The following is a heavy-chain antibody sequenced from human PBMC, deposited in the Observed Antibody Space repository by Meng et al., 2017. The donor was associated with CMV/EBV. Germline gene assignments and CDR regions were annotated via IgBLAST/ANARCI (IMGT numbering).Heavy chain of an antibody. CDR1: GGSFSGYY. CDR3: ARGRQRKFDP. J-gene: IGHJ5*02. V-gene: IGHV4-34*01. CDR2: INHSGST. D-gene: IGHD2-2*01. Sequence: LTGAVYGGSFSGYYWSWIRQPPGKGLEWIGEINHSGSTNYNPSLKSRVTISVDTSKNQFSLKLSSVTAADTAVYYCARGRQRKFDPWGQGTLVTVSS.